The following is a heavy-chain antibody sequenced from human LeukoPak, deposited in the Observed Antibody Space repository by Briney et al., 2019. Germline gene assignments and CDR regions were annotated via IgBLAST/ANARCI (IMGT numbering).Heavy chain of an antibody. CDR3: AREFGHDRWYFDY. Sequence: GGSLRLSCAASGFTFSSYSMNWVRQAPGKGLEWVSSISSSSSYIYYADSVKGRFTISRDNAKNSLYLQMNSLRVEDTAVYYCAREFGHDRWYFDYWGQGALVTVSS. V-gene: IGHV3-21*01. D-gene: IGHD5-12*01. CDR1: GFTFSSYS. CDR2: ISSSSSYI. J-gene: IGHJ4*02.